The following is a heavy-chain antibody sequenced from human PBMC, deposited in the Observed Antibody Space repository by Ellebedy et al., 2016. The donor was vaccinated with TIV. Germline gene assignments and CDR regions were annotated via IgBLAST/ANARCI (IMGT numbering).Heavy chain of an antibody. D-gene: IGHD1-14*01. CDR2: IYSGGST. Sequence: GGSLRLSCAASGFTVSSNYMSWVRQAPGKGLEWVSVIYSGGSTFYADSVKGRFSISRDNTKNTLYLQMDSLRADDTAIYYCTRARPATNYWYHDLWGRGTLVTVSS. CDR3: TRARPATNYWYHDL. V-gene: IGHV3-53*01. CDR1: GFTVSSNY. J-gene: IGHJ2*01.